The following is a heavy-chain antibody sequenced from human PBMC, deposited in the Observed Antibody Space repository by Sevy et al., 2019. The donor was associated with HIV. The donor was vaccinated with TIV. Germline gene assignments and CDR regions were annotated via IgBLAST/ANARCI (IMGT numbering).Heavy chain of an antibody. CDR2: IYYSGST. J-gene: IGHJ4*02. CDR1: GGSISSGGYY. V-gene: IGHV4-31*03. CDR3: ARGEGELLGGFDY. D-gene: IGHD1-26*01. Sequence: SETLSLTCTVSGGSISSGGYYWSWIRQHPGKGLEWIGYIYYSGSTYYNPSLKSRVTISLDTSKKQFSLKLSSVTAADTAVYYCARGEGELLGGFDYWGQGTLVTVSS.